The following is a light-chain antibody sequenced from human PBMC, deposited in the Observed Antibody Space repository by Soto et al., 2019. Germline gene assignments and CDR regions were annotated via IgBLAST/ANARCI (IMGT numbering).Light chain of an antibody. CDR3: QQYNSYPYP. CDR1: QSISSW. V-gene: IGKV1-5*01. Sequence: DIPMTQSPSTLSASVGDRVTITCRASQSISSWLAWYQQKPGKAPKLLIYDASSLESGVPSRFSGSGSGTEFTLTISSLQPDDFANYYCQQYNSYPYPFGQGTKLEIK. J-gene: IGKJ2*01. CDR2: DAS.